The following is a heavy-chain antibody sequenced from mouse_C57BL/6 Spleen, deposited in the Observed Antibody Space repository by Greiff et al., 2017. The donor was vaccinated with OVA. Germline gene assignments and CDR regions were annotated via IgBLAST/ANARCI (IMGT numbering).Heavy chain of an antibody. J-gene: IGHJ4*01. CDR1: GFSLTSYG. CDR3: AKGGDYGNGDYYYAMDY. V-gene: IGHV2-5*01. D-gene: IGHD2-1*01. CDR2: IWRGGST. Sequence: VQLQQSGPGLVQPSQSLSITCTVSGFSLTSYGVHWVRQSPGKGLEWLGVIWRGGSTDYNAAFMSRLSITKDNSKSQVFFKMNSLQADDTAIYYCAKGGDYGNGDYYYAMDYWGQGTSVTVSS.